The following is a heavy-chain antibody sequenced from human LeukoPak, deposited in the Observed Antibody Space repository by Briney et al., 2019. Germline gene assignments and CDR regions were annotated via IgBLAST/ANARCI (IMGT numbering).Heavy chain of an antibody. CDR2: ISAYNGNT. Sequence: ASVTVSCKASGYTFTSYGISWVRQAPGQGLEWMGWISAYNGNTNYAQKLQGRVTMTTDTSTSTAYMELRSLRSDDTAAYYCARSSGSYPYYYYYMDVWGKGTTVTVSS. J-gene: IGHJ6*03. CDR1: GYTFTSYG. CDR3: ARSSGSYPYYYYYMDV. V-gene: IGHV1-18*01. D-gene: IGHD1-26*01.